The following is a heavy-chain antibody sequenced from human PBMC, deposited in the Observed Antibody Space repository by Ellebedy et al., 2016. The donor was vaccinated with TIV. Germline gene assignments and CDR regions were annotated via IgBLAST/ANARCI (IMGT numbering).Heavy chain of an antibody. Sequence: GESLKISXAASGFTFSSYSMNWVRQAPGKGLEWVSSISSSSSYIYYADSVKGRFTISRDNAKNSLYLQMNSLRAEDTAVYYCARDRGDGYNVDWGQGTLVTVSS. V-gene: IGHV3-21*01. CDR2: ISSSSSYI. CDR1: GFTFSSYS. J-gene: IGHJ4*02. CDR3: ARDRGDGYNVD. D-gene: IGHD5-24*01.